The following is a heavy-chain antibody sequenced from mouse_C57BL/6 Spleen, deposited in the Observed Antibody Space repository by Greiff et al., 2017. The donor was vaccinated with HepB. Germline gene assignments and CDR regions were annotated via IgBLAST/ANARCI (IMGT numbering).Heavy chain of an antibody. J-gene: IGHJ4*01. D-gene: IGHD2-1*01. CDR3: ARDYGNYDAMDY. Sequence: EVQVVESGGGLVQSGRSLRLSCATSGFTFSDFYMEWVRQAPGKGLEWIAASRNKANDYTTEYSASVKGRFIVSRDTSQSILYLQMNALRAEDTAIYYCARDYGNYDAMDYWGQGTSVTVS. V-gene: IGHV7-1*01. CDR1: GFTFSDFY. CDR2: SRNKANDYTT.